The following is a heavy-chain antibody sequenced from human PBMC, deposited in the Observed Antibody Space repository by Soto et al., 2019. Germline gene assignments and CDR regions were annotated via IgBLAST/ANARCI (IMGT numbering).Heavy chain of an antibody. CDR3: ARLRWVAAAEAYYYYGMDV. Sequence: ASVKVSCKASGGTFSSYAISWVRQAPGQGLEWMGGIIPIFGTANYAQKFQGRVTITADKSISTAYLQWSSLKASDTAMYYCARLRWVAAAEAYYYYGMDVWGQGTTVTVSS. D-gene: IGHD6-13*01. J-gene: IGHJ6*02. CDR1: GGTFSSYA. V-gene: IGHV1-69*06. CDR2: IIPIFGTA.